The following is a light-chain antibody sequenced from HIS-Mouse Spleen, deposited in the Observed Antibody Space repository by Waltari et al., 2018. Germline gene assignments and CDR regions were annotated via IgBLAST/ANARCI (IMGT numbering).Light chain of an antibody. Sequence: SYELTQPPSVSVSPGQTASITCSGDKLGDKYACWYQQKPGQSPVLGIYQDSKRPSGLPERVSGSNSGNTATLTISGTQAMDEADYYCQAWDSSTVVFGGGTKLTVL. CDR3: QAWDSSTVV. CDR1: KLGDKY. J-gene: IGLJ2*01. CDR2: QDS. V-gene: IGLV3-1*01.